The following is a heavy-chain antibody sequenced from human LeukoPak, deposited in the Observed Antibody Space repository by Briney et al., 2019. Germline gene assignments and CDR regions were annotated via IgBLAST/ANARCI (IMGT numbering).Heavy chain of an antibody. CDR3: TRHHDNGDKIDY. CDR2: IHYSGST. CDR1: GGSVTSASHY. J-gene: IGHJ4*02. D-gene: IGHD4-23*01. V-gene: IGHV4-39*01. Sequence: PSETLSLTCTVSGGSVTSASHYWAWIRQPPGKGLEWIGSIHYSGSTYYSPSLKSRLTISGDTSKSQFSLKLTFVTAADTAVYYCTRHHDNGDKIDYWGQGTLVTVSS.